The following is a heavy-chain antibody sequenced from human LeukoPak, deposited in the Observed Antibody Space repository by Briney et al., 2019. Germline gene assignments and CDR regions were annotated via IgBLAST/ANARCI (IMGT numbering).Heavy chain of an antibody. CDR1: GFTFSSYE. CDR3: ARAGGYYDSSGYFARAQYFQH. D-gene: IGHD3-22*01. J-gene: IGHJ1*01. CDR2: ISSSGSTI. V-gene: IGHV3-48*03. Sequence: GGSLRLSCAASGFTFSSYEMNWVRQAPGKGLEWVSYISSSGSTIYYADSVKGRFTISRDNAKNSLYLQMNSLRAEDTAVYYCARAGGYYDSSGYFARAQYFQHWGQGTLVTVSS.